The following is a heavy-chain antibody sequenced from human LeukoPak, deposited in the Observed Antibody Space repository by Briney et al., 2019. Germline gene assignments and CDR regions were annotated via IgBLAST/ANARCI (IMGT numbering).Heavy chain of an antibody. V-gene: IGHV1-69*05. Sequence: ASVKVSCKASGGTFSSYAISWVRQAPGQGLEWMGGIIPIFGTANYAQKFQGRVTITTDESTSTAYMELSSLRSEDTAVYYCARTNRVTMVRGVIIEGALGYWGQGTLVTVSS. CDR1: GGTFSSYA. J-gene: IGHJ4*02. D-gene: IGHD3-10*01. CDR3: ARTNRVTMVRGVIIEGALGY. CDR2: IIPIFGTA.